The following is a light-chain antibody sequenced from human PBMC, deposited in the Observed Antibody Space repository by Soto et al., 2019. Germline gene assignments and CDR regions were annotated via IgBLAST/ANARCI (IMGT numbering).Light chain of an antibody. CDR1: TGAVTSSHY. CDR2: DTS. CDR3: LLSYSGADVV. Sequence: QAVVTQEPSLTVSPGGTVTLTCGSSTGAVTSSHYPHWFQQKPGQAPRTLIYDTSNKHSWTPARFSGSLLGGKAALTLSGAQPRDEAEYYCLLSYSGADVVFGGGTKLTVL. J-gene: IGLJ2*01. V-gene: IGLV7-46*01.